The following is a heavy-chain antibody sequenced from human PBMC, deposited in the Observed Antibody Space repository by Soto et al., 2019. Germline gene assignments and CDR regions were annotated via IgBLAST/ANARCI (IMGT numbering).Heavy chain of an antibody. V-gene: IGHV4-39*01. J-gene: IGHJ5*02. D-gene: IGHD3-10*01. CDR2: IYSSGNT. CDR3: GRHSFYRGPFDP. CDR1: PSSSSRLSHS. Sequence: SETLSVTWPVAPSSSSRLSHSWGWDRQPPGKGLDWIGSIYSSGNTNYNPTLKSRVTIFVDTSKNQVSLRLTSVTAADTAVSYCGRHSFYRGPFDPWGEGTMVTVPA.